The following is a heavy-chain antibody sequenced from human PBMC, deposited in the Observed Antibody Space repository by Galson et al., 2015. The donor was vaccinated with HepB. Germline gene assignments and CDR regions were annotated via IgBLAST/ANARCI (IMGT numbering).Heavy chain of an antibody. Sequence: SLRLSCAASGFTFTTYGMNWVRQAPGKGLEWVSYITSAGYAIYYADSVKGRFTISRDNAKNSLYLQINSLRGDDTAAYYCARGVSLRYFDLWGRGTLVTVSS. CDR2: ITSAGYAI. V-gene: IGHV3-48*04. CDR3: ARGVSLRYFDL. CDR1: GFTFTTYG. J-gene: IGHJ2*01.